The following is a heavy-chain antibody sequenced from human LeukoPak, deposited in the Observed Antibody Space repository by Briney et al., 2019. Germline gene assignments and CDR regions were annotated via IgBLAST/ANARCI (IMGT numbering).Heavy chain of an antibody. CDR2: IYTSGST. CDR3: ARERSMVRGLSWSDP. Sequence: NTSETLSLTCTVSGASISSGSYYWSWIRQPAGKGLEWIGRIYTSGSTNYNPSLKSRVTISVDTSKNQFSLKLSSVTAADTAIYYCARERSMVRGLSWSDPWGQGTLVTVSS. D-gene: IGHD3-10*01. V-gene: IGHV4-61*02. CDR1: GASISSGSYY. J-gene: IGHJ5*02.